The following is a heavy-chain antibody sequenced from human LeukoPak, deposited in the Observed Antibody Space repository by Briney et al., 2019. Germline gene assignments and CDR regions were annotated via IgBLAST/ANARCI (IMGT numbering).Heavy chain of an antibody. Sequence: SDTLSLTCTDSGGSISTYYWSCIRQPPGKGLKWIGYIYYSGSTSYNPSLKSRVTISLDTSDNQFSLKLTSVTAADTAVYYCARSYSSRGYYYYGMDVWGQGTTVTVSS. J-gene: IGHJ6*01. CDR2: IYYSGST. CDR3: ARSYSSRGYYYYGMDV. V-gene: IGHV4-59*07. D-gene: IGHD6-13*01. CDR1: GGSISTYY.